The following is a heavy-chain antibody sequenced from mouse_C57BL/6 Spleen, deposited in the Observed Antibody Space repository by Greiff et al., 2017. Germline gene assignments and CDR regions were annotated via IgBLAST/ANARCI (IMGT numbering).Heavy chain of an antibody. CDR2: ISYSGSP. D-gene: IGHD2-12*01. J-gene: IGHJ3*01. Sequence: EVKLQESGPGMVKPSQSLSLTCTVTGYSITSGYDWHWTRHFPGNKLEWMGYISYSGSPTYNPSLKSRISITHDTSKNHFFLKLNSVTTEDTATYYCARDYDGGFAYWGQGTLVTVSA. V-gene: IGHV3-1*01. CDR1: GYSITSGYD. CDR3: ARDYDGGFAY.